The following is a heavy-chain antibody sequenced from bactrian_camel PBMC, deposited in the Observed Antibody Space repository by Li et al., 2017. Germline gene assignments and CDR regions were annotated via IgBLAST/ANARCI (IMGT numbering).Heavy chain of an antibody. CDR1: GFTFSDYT. CDR2: TVNGGGTS. Sequence: VQLVESGGGLVQPGGSLRLSYAASGFTFSDYTMTWVRQAPGKGLEWVSITVNGGGTSLYADSVKGRFTISKDSAKNTLYLQLNSLKTEDTAMYYCIKNSLDCWGQGTQVTVS. V-gene: IGHV3S31*01. CDR3: IKNSLDC. J-gene: IGHJ4*01.